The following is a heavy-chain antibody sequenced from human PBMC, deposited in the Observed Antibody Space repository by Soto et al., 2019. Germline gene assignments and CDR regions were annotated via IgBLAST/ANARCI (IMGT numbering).Heavy chain of an antibody. CDR1: GFTFSSYD. V-gene: IGHV3-13*01. CDR3: ARAKGIAVAGLDYYYGMDV. Sequence: GGSLRLSCAASGFTFSSYDMHWVRQATGKGLEWVSAIGTAGDTYYPGSVKGRFTISRENAKNSLYLQMNSLRAGDTAVYYCARAKGIAVAGLDYYYGMDVWGQGTTVT. J-gene: IGHJ6*02. D-gene: IGHD6-19*01. CDR2: IGTAGDT.